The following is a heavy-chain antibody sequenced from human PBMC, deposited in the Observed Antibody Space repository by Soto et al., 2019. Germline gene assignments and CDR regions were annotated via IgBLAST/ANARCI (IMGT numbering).Heavy chain of an antibody. Sequence: SETLSLTCTVSGGSISSYCWSWIRQPPGKGLEWIGYIYYSGSTNYNPSLKSRVTISVDTSRNQFSLKLSSVTAADTAVYYCARLRDCDTTACIFDYWGQGTLVTVSS. CDR1: GGSISSYC. CDR3: ARLRDCDTTACIFDY. CDR2: IYYSGST. D-gene: IGHD1-26*01. V-gene: IGHV4-59*08. J-gene: IGHJ4*02.